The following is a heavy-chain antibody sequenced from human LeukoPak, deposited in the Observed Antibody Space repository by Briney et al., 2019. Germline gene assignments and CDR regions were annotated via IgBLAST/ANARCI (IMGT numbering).Heavy chain of an antibody. CDR2: IYPGGSDT. J-gene: IGHJ4*02. CDR3: ARHTRDDYYGWGSYYNDY. CDR1: GYSFTTYW. V-gene: IGHV5-51*01. D-gene: IGHD3-10*01. Sequence: KYGESLKISCKASGYSFTTYWIGWVRQMPGKGLEWMGIIYPGGSDTRYSPSFQGQVTISADKSISTAYLQWSSLKASDTAMYYCARHTRDDYYGWGSYYNDYWGQGTLVTVSS.